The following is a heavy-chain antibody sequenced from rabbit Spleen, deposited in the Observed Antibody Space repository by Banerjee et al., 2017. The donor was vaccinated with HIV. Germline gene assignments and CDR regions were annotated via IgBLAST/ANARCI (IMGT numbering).Heavy chain of an antibody. J-gene: IGHJ6*01. CDR3: ARDTSSSFSSYGMAL. D-gene: IGHD1-1*01. V-gene: IGHV1S40*01. Sequence: QSLEESGGDLVKPGASLTLTCKASGVSFSGSSYMCWVRQAPGKGLEWVVCIDAGSSGFTYFATWAKGRFTCSKTSSTTVTLQMTRLTAADTATYFCARDTSSSFSSYGMALWGQGTLVTVS. CDR2: IDAGSSGFT. CDR1: GVSFSGSSY.